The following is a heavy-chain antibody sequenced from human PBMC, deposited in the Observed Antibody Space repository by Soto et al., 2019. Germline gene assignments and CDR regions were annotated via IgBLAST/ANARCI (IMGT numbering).Heavy chain of an antibody. CDR3: AKDRTRIGGGSRLYYYGMDV. CDR1: GASISGNY. V-gene: IGHV4-59*01. D-gene: IGHD2-2*01. Sequence: QVQLQESGPGLVKPSGTLSLTCAVSGASISGNYWSWIRQPPGKGLEWIGFVDDSGSTNYNPSLKSRVILSVDTSKNQFSLKLRSVTAADTAVYYCAKDRTRIGGGSRLYYYGMDVWGQGTTVTVSS. CDR2: VDDSGST. J-gene: IGHJ6*02.